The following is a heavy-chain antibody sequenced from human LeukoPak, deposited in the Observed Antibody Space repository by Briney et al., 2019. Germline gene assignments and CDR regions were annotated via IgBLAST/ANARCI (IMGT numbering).Heavy chain of an antibody. CDR3: ARSRSGYYEDY. CDR2: IRYDGTNT. D-gene: IGHD3-22*01. CDR1: GFSFSDYD. V-gene: IGHV3-30*02. Sequence: GGSLRLSCAASGFSFSDYDMHWVRQAPGKGLEWVTFIRYDGTNTYADSVKGRFTISRDNAKNSLSLQVNSLSAEDTAVYYCARSRSGYYEDYWGQGTLVTVSS. J-gene: IGHJ4*02.